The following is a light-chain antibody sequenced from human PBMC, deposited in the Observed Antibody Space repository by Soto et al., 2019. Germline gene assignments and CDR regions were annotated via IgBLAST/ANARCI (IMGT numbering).Light chain of an antibody. V-gene: IGLV3-21*04. J-gene: IGLJ1*01. CDR3: QVWDSSSDHSYV. CDR1: NIGSKS. CDR2: YDS. Sequence: SYELTQPPSVSVAPGKTARITCGGNNIGSKSVHWYQQKPGQAPVLVIYYDSDRSSGIPERFSGSNSGNTATLTISRVEAGDEADYYCQVWDSSSDHSYVFGTGTKLTVL.